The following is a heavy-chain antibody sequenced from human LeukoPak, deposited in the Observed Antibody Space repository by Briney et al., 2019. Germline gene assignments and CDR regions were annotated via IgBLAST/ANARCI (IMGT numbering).Heavy chain of an antibody. CDR1: GFTFSSYS. Sequence: GVSLRLSCAASGFTFSSYSMNWVRQAPGKGLEWVSYISSSSSTIYYADSVKGRFTISRDNAKNSLYLQMNSLRAEDTAVYYCARDHFGLTYNWYDPWGQGTLVTVSS. CDR2: ISSSSSTI. V-gene: IGHV3-48*01. J-gene: IGHJ5*02. CDR3: ARDHFGLTYNWYDP. D-gene: IGHD3-10*01.